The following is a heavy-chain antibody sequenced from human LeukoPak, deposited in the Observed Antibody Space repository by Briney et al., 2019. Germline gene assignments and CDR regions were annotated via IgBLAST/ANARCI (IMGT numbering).Heavy chain of an antibody. D-gene: IGHD1-26*01. V-gene: IGHV3-11*04. J-gene: IGHJ6*02. CDR1: GFTFSDYY. Sequence: PGGSLRLSCAASGFTFSDYYMSWIRQAPGKGLEWVSYISSSGSTIYYADSVKGRFTISRDNAENSLFLQMNSLRAEDTAVYYCARQSGTYSYGMDVWGQGTTVTVFS. CDR2: ISSSGSTI. CDR3: ARQSGTYSYGMDV.